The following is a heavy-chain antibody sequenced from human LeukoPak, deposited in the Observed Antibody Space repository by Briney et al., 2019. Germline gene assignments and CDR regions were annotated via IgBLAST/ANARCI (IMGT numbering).Heavy chain of an antibody. CDR1: GFTFSGSA. CDR3: TRHRLIRGYSYGRDAFDI. V-gene: IGHV3-73*01. CDR2: IRSKANSYTT. Sequence: GGSLRLSCAASGFTFSGSAMHWVRQASGKGLEWVGRIRSKANSYTTAYAASVKGRFTISRDDSKNTAYLQMNSLKTGDTAVYYCTRHRLIRGYSYGRDAFDIWGQGTMVTVSS. D-gene: IGHD5-18*01. J-gene: IGHJ3*02.